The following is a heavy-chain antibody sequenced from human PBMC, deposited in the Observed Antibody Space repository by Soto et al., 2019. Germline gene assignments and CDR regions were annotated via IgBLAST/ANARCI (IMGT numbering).Heavy chain of an antibody. CDR1: GFTFSSYW. D-gene: IGHD3-3*01. V-gene: IGHV3-74*01. J-gene: IGHJ6*02. CDR2: INSDGSST. Sequence: GGSLRLSCAASGFTFSSYWMHWVRQAPGKGLVWVSRINSDGSSTSYADSVKGRFTIPRDNAKNTLYLQMNSLRAEDTAVYYCARDNPEGDFWSGERYGMDVWGQGTTVTVSS. CDR3: ARDNPEGDFWSGERYGMDV.